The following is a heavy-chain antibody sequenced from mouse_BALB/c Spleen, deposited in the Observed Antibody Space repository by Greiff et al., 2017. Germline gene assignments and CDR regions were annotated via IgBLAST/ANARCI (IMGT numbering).Heavy chain of an antibody. CDR2: IWSGGST. CDR1: GFSLTSYG. J-gene: IGHJ4*01. Sequence: VKLVESGPGLVQPSQSLSITCTVSGFSLTSYGVHWVRQSPGKGLEWLGVIWSGGSTDYNAAFISRLSISKDNSKSQVFFKMNSLQADDTAIYYCARNWGYGNYYAMDYWGQGTSVTVSS. D-gene: IGHD2-10*02. CDR3: ARNWGYGNYYAMDY. V-gene: IGHV2-4-1*01.